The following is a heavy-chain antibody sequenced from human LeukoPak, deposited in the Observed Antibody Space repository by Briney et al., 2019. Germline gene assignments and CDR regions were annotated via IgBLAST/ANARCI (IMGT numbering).Heavy chain of an antibody. V-gene: IGHV4-59*08. Sequence: ETLSLTCAVSGASISSHYWSWFRQPPGQGLEWIAWIRISGASNSNPSLKSRVTISGDTSKNQIPLKLTSVTAADTAVYYCARHQDYSGTTFYDYMDVWGKGATVTVSS. D-gene: IGHD4-11*01. CDR3: ARHQDYSGTTFYDYMDV. CDR2: IRISGAS. J-gene: IGHJ6*03. CDR1: GASISSHY.